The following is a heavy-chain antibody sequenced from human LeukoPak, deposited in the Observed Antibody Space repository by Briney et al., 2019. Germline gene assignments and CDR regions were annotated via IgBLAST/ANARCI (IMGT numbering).Heavy chain of an antibody. CDR2: IYYSGST. CDR1: GGSISSSSYY. J-gene: IGHJ6*03. CDR3: ARAAGVLRYFDWLLSRAPRLGYMDV. D-gene: IGHD3-9*01. Sequence: SETLSLTCTVSGGSISSSSYYWGWIRQPPGKGLEWIGSIYYSGSTYYNPSLKSRVTISVDTSKNQFSLKLSSVTAADTAVYYCARAAGVLRYFDWLLSRAPRLGYMDVWGKGSTVTVSS. V-gene: IGHV4-39*07.